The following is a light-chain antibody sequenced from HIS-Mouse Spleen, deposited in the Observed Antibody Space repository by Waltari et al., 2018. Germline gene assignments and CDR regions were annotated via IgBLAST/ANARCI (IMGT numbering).Light chain of an antibody. CDR3: SSYTSSSTWV. CDR2: EVS. J-gene: IGLJ3*02. Sequence: QSALTQPASVSGSPGQSITISCTGTSSDVGGYNYVSWYQQHPGKAPKLMIYEVSTRPSGVSNRFSGSKSSKTASLTISGLQAEDEADYYCSSYTSSSTWVFGGGTKLTVL. CDR1: SSDVGGYNY. V-gene: IGLV2-14*01.